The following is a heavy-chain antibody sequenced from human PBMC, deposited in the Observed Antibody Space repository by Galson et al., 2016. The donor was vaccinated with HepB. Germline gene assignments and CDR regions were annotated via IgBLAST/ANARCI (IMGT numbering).Heavy chain of an antibody. D-gene: IGHD3-16*02. CDR3: AKDYVGGSYLLTQFDY. J-gene: IGHJ4*02. Sequence: SLRLSCAASGLTFSRYAMTWVRQAPGKGLEWVSGLSGSGADTYYADSVKGRFTISRDNSKNTLYLQMNSLRVEDTAVYYCAKDYVGGSYLLTQFDYWGQGTLVTVSS. CDR2: LSGSGADT. V-gene: IGHV3-23*01. CDR1: GLTFSRYA.